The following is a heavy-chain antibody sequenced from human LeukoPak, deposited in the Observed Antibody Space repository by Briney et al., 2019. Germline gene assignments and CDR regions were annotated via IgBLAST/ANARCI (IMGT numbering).Heavy chain of an antibody. V-gene: IGHV6-1*01. J-gene: IGHJ4*02. CDR1: GDIVSSNRAA. CDR2: TYYRSKWYT. Sequence: WRTPSLTFAISGDIVSSNRAAWNWIRQSPWRGLEWLGRTYYRSKWYTYYAVSVKSRISINRDTSKNQISLQLNSVTPEDTAVYYCARSTGPIDYWGQGTLVTVSS. CDR3: ARSTGPIDY. D-gene: IGHD1-1*01.